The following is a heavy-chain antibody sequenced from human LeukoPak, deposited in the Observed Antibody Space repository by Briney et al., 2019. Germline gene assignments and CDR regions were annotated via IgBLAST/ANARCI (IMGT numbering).Heavy chain of an antibody. CDR2: IIPIFGTA. CDR1: GGTFSSYA. CDR3: ARHPTLSSAWYTWFDP. Sequence: SVKVSCKASGGTFSSYAISWVRQAPGQGLEWMGGIIPIFGTANYAQKFQGRVTITTDESTSTAYMELSSLRSEDTAVYYCARHPTLSSAWYTWFDPWGQGTLVTVSS. J-gene: IGHJ5*02. D-gene: IGHD6-19*01. V-gene: IGHV1-69*05.